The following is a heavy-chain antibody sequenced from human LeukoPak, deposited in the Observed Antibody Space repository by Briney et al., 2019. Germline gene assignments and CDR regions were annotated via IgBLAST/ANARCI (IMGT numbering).Heavy chain of an antibody. CDR1: GGSISSYY. CDR3: ARASSGVLYYMDV. J-gene: IGHJ6*03. CDR2: IYYSGST. V-gene: IGHV4-59*01. D-gene: IGHD6-19*01. Sequence: PSQTLSLTCTVSGGSISSYYWSWIRQPPGKGLEWIGYIYYSGSTNYNPSLKSRVTISVDTSKNQFSLKLSSVTAADTAVYYCARASSGVLYYMDVWGKGTTVTISS.